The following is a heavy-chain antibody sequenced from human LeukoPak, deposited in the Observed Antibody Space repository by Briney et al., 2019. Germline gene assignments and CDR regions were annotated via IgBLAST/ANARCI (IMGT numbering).Heavy chain of an antibody. CDR3: ARREYSNFNLDY. D-gene: IGHD4-11*01. CDR2: IYPGDSDT. J-gene: IGHJ4*02. V-gene: IGHV5-51*01. Sequence: GESLKISCKGSGYSFSTYWIGRVRQMPGKGLEWMGIIYPGDSDTRYSPSFQGQVTLSADKSISTAYLQWSSLKASDTAMYYCARREYSNFNLDYWGQGTLVTVSS. CDR1: GYSFSTYW.